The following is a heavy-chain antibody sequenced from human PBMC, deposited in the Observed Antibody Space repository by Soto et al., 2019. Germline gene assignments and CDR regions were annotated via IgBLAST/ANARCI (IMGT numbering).Heavy chain of an antibody. J-gene: IGHJ4*02. D-gene: IGHD1-1*01. CDR1: GYDFTTYG. CDR2: ISAHNGNT. CDR3: ARGRYGDY. Sequence: QVHLVQSGAEVKKPGASVKVSCKGSGYDFTTYGITWVRQAPGQGLEWMAWISAHNGNTDYAQKLQGRVTVTRDTSTRPAYMELRSLRSDDTAMYYCARGRYGDYWGQGALXTISS. V-gene: IGHV1-18*01.